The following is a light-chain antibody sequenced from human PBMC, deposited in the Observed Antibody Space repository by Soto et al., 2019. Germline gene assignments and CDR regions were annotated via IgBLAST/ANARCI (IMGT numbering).Light chain of an antibody. CDR2: EAS. CDR1: QSIRKN. CDR3: QQSHNYMYT. J-gene: IGKJ2*01. V-gene: IGKV3-15*01. Sequence: ELVLSQSPATLSVSPGERATLSCRTSQSIRKNLDWYQQKPGQAPTLLIYEASTRATGVPARFSGSGSGTEFTLTISSLQSEDFAIYYCQQSHNYMYTFGQGTKLEIK.